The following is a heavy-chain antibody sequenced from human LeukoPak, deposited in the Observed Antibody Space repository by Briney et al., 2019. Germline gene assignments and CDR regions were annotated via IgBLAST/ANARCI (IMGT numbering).Heavy chain of an antibody. CDR3: PCPHGGGDY. Sequence: GGSLRLSCAASGFTFSGSAMHWVRQASGKGLELVGRIRSKANSYATAYAASVKGRFTISRDDSKNTAYLQMNSLKHEHTALYDCPCPHGGGDYWGQGTLVTVSS. V-gene: IGHV3-73*01. CDR1: GFTFSGSA. J-gene: IGHJ4*02. CDR2: IRSKANSYAT. D-gene: IGHD3-10*01.